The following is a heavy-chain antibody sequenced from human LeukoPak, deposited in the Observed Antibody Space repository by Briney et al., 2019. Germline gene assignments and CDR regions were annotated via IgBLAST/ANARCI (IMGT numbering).Heavy chain of an antibody. D-gene: IGHD3-10*01. CDR1: GFTFSNYW. CDR3: ASYGFGQYGMDV. Sequence: GGSLRLSCAASGFTFSNYWMSWVRQAPGKGLEWVANINEDGSEKNYVDSVKGRLTISRDNAKNSLYLQMNSLRAEDTAVYYCASYGFGQYGMDVWAKGPRSPSP. V-gene: IGHV3-7*01. CDR2: INEDGSEK. J-gene: IGHJ6*02.